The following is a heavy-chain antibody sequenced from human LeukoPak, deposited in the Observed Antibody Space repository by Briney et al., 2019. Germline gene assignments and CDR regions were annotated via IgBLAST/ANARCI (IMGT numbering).Heavy chain of an antibody. V-gene: IGHV1-69*04. CDR2: IIPNLGSV. Sequence: ASVKVSCKASGANFSSFALAWVRQAPGQGLEWMGRIIPNLGSVNYAQNFQGRVTITADKSTSTGFMELSSLRSEDTAVYYCARAVDDILAGYYWGDWFDPWGQGTLVTVSS. CDR1: GANFSSFA. J-gene: IGHJ5*02. CDR3: ARAVDDILAGYYWGDWFDP. D-gene: IGHD3-9*01.